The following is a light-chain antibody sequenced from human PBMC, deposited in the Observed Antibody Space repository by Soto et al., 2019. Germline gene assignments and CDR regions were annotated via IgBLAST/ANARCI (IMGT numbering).Light chain of an antibody. J-gene: IGLJ2*01. Sequence: QSVLTQPPSVSGAPGPRVTISCTGSSSNIGAGYDVHWYQQFPGSVPKLLISRNTVRPSGVPDRFSGSRSGTSASLAITGLQSEDEADYSCLSYDIRLTISVFGGGTQLTVL. CDR1: SSNIGAGYD. CDR2: RNT. CDR3: LSYDIRLTISV. V-gene: IGLV1-40*01.